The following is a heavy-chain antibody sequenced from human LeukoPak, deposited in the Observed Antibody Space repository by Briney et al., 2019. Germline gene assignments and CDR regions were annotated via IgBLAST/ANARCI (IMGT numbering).Heavy chain of an antibody. Sequence: GEPLKISCKGSGYSFRTYWIGWVRQMPGKGLEWMGVIYAGDSDTRYSPSFQGQVTFSADKSISAAYLQWSSLKASDSAIYYCARHTGGDGYGLFDYWGRGTLVTVSS. CDR3: ARHTGGDGYGLFDY. CDR1: GYSFRTYW. D-gene: IGHD5-24*01. CDR2: IYAGDSDT. J-gene: IGHJ4*02. V-gene: IGHV5-51*01.